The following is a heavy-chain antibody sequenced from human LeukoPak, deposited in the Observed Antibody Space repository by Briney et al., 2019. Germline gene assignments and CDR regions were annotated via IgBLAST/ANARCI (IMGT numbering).Heavy chain of an antibody. D-gene: IGHD3-16*01. CDR2: IFHTGST. CDR3: ARGPLGGESFDI. Sequence: PSETLSLTCTVSGGSLSNHYWNWIRHPAGTGLEYIGRIFHTGSTNYNPSLKSRVTMSVDTSNNQLSLNLTSVTAADTAVYYCARGPLGGESFDIWGQGTMVTVSS. V-gene: IGHV4-4*07. CDR1: GGSLSNHY. J-gene: IGHJ3*02.